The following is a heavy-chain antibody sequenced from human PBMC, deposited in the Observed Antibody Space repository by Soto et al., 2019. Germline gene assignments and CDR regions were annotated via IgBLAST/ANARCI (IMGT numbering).Heavy chain of an antibody. CDR3: ARDVGFDYVN. CDR2: TKEDGSEI. V-gene: IGHV3-7*01. Sequence: EVQLVESGGGLVQPGGSLRISCAVSGFSIASYWMSWVRQAPGKGLDWVATTKEDGSEIYYVDSVRGRFTISRDNAENSLYLQMNSLSAEDTAVYFCARDVGFDYVNWGQGTLVTVSS. J-gene: IGHJ4*02. CDR1: GFSIASYW. D-gene: IGHD3-16*01.